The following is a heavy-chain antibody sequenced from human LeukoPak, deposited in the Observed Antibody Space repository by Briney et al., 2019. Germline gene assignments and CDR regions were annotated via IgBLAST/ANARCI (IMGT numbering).Heavy chain of an antibody. Sequence: ASVKVSFKASGYTFTNYGISWVRQARGQGGEWMGWISAYNGNTNYAQKLQGRVTITTDTSTSTPYMELRSLRSDDTAVYYCARDHNNGDYSHYWGQGTLVTVSS. CDR1: GYTFTNYG. J-gene: IGHJ4*02. CDR2: ISAYNGNT. D-gene: IGHD4-17*01. V-gene: IGHV1-18*01. CDR3: ARDHNNGDYSHY.